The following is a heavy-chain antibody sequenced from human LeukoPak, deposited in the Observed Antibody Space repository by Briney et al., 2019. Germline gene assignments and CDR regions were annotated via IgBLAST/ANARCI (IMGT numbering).Heavy chain of an antibody. Sequence: GRSLGLSCAASGFTFSSYVMHWVRQAPGKGLERVATISYDGSNEYYADSVKGRFTISRDNAKNSLYLQMNSLRAEDTAVYYCARGGGYSSSWYNYYYYMDVWGKGTTVTISS. CDR3: ARGGGYSSSWYNYYYYMDV. J-gene: IGHJ6*03. CDR2: ISYDGSNE. D-gene: IGHD6-13*01. CDR1: GFTFSSYV. V-gene: IGHV3-30*04.